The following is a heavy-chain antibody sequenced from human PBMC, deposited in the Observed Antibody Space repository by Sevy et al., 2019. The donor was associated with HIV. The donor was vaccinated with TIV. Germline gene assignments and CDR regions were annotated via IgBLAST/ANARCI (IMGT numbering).Heavy chain of an antibody. CDR1: GGSISSSSYY. V-gene: IGHV4-39*01. Sequence: SETLSLTCTVSGGSISSSSYYWGWIRQPPGKGLEWIGSIYYSGSTYYNPSLKSRVTISVDTSKNQFSLKLSSVPAADTAVYYCARHGYSSSWYSRYYFDYWGQGTLVTVSS. D-gene: IGHD6-13*01. J-gene: IGHJ4*02. CDR2: IYYSGST. CDR3: ARHGYSSSWYSRYYFDY.